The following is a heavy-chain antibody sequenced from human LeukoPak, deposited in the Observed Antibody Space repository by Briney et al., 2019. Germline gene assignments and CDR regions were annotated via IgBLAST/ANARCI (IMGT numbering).Heavy chain of an antibody. D-gene: IGHD1-26*01. V-gene: IGHV4-39*07. J-gene: IGHJ4*02. CDR1: ADSVSSGHYY. CDR3: ARARSYYYFDY. CDR2: FSYSGSA. Sequence: NSSETLSLTCTVSADSVSSGHYYWGWIRQPPGKGLEWIGTFSYSGSANYNPSLKGRVSVSVDTSKNQFSLKLSSVTAADTAVYYCARARSYYYFDYWGQGTLVTVSS.